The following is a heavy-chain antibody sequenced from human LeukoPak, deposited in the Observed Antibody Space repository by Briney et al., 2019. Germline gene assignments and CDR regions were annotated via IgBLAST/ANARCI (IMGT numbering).Heavy chain of an antibody. CDR3: ARYRQMIYYYGSGSRPSAFDI. Sequence: SETLSLTCAVYGGSFSGYYWSWIRQPPGKGLEWIGEINHSGSTNYNPSLKSRVTISVDTSKNQFSLKLSSVTAADTAVYYCARYRQMIYYYGSGSRPSAFDIWGQGTMVTVSS. CDR1: GGSFSGYY. CDR2: INHSGST. D-gene: IGHD3-10*01. J-gene: IGHJ3*02. V-gene: IGHV4-34*01.